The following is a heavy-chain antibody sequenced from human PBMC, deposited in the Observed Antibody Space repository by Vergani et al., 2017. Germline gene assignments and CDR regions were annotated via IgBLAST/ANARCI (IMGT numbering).Heavy chain of an antibody. CDR3: ARHVSVVRPSSMTGFVY. CDR2: VFYGGRT. CDR1: GDSISTSSYA. Sequence: QMQLQESGPGLVKPSETLSLSCTVSGDSISTSSYAWGWIRQPPGKTLEWIGSVFYGGRTSYNPSLKSRVTLSLDTSKNQISLHLTSVTAADTAVYYCARHVSVVRPSSMTGFVYWLRGGLVTVS. D-gene: IGHD2-21*01. V-gene: IGHV4-39*01. J-gene: IGHJ4*02.